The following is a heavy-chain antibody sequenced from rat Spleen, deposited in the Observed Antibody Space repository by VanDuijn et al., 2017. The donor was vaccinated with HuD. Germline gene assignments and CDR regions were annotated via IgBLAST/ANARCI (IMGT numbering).Heavy chain of an antibody. CDR2: IWGNGSP. Sequence: QVQLKESGPGLVQPSQTLSLTCTVSGFSLTNNGVSWVRQPPGKGLEWMGVIWGNGSPNYNSALKSRLSIRRDTSKSQVYLKMNSLQTEDTATYYCARADIGAIYTDGIWGQGVMVTVSS. J-gene: IGHJ2*01. CDR3: ARADIGAIYTDGI. D-gene: IGHD1-2*01. CDR1: GFSLTNNG. V-gene: IGHV2-13*01.